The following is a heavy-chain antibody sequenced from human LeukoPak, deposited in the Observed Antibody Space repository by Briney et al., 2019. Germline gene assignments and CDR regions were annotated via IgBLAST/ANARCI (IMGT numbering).Heavy chain of an antibody. V-gene: IGHV1-2*02. D-gene: IGHD6-6*01. CDR1: GYTFTDYY. CDR3: ARTTSSSPADYFDY. Sequence: ASVKVSRTPSGYTFTDYYMHWVRQAPGQGLEWLGWINPNSGGTNYAQRFQGRVTMTRVTSINTAYMELSSLRSDDTAIYYCARTTSSSPADYFDYWGQGTLVTVSS. CDR2: INPNSGGT. J-gene: IGHJ4*02.